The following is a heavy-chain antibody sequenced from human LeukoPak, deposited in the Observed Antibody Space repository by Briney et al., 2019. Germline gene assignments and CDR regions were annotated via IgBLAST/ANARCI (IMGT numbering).Heavy chain of an antibody. J-gene: IGHJ5*02. D-gene: IGHD4-17*01. V-gene: IGHV1-69*05. CDR2: IIPIFGTA. CDR3: ARDTPRTVTTTRQKYNWFDP. Sequence: SVKVSCKASGYTFTGYYMHWVRQAPGQGLEWMGRIIPIFGTANYAQKFQGRVTITTDESTSTAYMELSSLRSEDTAVYYCARDTPRTVTTTRQKYNWFDPWGQGTLVTVSS. CDR1: GYTFTGYY.